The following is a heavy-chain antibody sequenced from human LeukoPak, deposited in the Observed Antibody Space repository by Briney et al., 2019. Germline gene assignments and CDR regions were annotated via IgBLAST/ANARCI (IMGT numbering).Heavy chain of an antibody. Sequence: SETLSLTCAVSGYSISSGYYWGWIRQPPGKGLEWIGSIYHSGSTYYNPSLKSRVTISVDTFKNQFSLKLSSVTAADTAVYYCARLYYGSGRVDYWGQGTLVTVSS. CDR2: IYHSGST. D-gene: IGHD3-10*01. V-gene: IGHV4-38-2*01. CDR1: GYSISSGYY. J-gene: IGHJ4*02. CDR3: ARLYYGSGRVDY.